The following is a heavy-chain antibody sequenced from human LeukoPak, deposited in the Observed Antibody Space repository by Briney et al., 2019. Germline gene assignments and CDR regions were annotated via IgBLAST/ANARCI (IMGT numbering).Heavy chain of an antibody. J-gene: IGHJ4*02. V-gene: IGHV3-23*01. CDR3: AKVHLRGVTDY. Sequence: GGSLRLSCAASGLSFSTHALTWVRQAPGKGLEWVSTISGTGGSAYYADSVKGRFTISRDNSKNTVSLEMSSLGLDDTAVYYCAKVHLRGVTDYWGQGTLVTVSS. CDR2: ISGTGGSA. CDR1: GLSFSTHA. D-gene: IGHD3-10*01.